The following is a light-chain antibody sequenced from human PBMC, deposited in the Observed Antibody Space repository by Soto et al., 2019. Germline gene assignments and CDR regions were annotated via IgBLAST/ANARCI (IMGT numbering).Light chain of an antibody. CDR3: QQYGSSPPIT. Sequence: DIVMTQSPDSLAVSLGERATINCKSSQSVLYSSNNKNYLAWYQQKPGQPPKLLIYWASTRESGVPDRFSGSGSGTDFTLTISRLEPEDFAVYYCQQYGSSPPITFGGGTKVDIK. J-gene: IGKJ4*01. CDR2: WAS. V-gene: IGKV4-1*01. CDR1: QSVLYSSNNKNY.